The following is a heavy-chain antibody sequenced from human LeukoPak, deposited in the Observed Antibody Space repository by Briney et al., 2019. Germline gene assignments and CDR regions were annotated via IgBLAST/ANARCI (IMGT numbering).Heavy chain of an antibody. CDR3: ARVGRVTDTQNPDY. Sequence: SVKVSCKASGGTFSSYAVSWVRQAPGQGLEWMGGIIPIFGTANYAQKFQGRVTITADESTSTAYMELSSLRSDDTAVYYCARVGRVTDTQNPDYWGQGTLVTVSS. D-gene: IGHD2-21*02. CDR1: GGTFSSYA. V-gene: IGHV1-69*13. J-gene: IGHJ4*02. CDR2: IIPIFGTA.